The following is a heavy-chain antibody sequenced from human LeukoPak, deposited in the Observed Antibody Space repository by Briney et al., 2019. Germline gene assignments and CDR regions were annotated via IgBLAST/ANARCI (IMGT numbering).Heavy chain of an antibody. Sequence: GGSLRLSCAASGFTFDDYAMHWVRQAPGKGLEWVSSISTRSTYIYYADSLKGRFTISRDNAKNSLYLQMNSLRAEDTAVYYCAELGITMIGGVWGKGTTVTISS. CDR2: ISTRSTYI. J-gene: IGHJ6*04. CDR1: GFTFDDYA. V-gene: IGHV3-21*01. D-gene: IGHD3-10*02. CDR3: AELGITMIGGV.